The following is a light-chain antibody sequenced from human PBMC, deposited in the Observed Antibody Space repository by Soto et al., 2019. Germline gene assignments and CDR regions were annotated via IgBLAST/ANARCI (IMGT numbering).Light chain of an antibody. CDR3: QPYLPWIT. Sequence: EIVMTQSPATLSVSPGERATLSCRASQSVSSNLVWYQQKPGQAPRRLISGASTRATGIPARFSGSGSGSAFTLTSGSLQSEDFAVYYCQPYLPWITFGGGTKVEIK. CDR2: GAS. V-gene: IGKV3-15*01. J-gene: IGKJ4*01. CDR1: QSVSSN.